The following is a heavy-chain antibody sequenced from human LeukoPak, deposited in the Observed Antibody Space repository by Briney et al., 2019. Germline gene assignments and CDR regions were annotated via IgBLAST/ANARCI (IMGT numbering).Heavy chain of an antibody. CDR3: AREGATMIVVVNWFDP. J-gene: IGHJ5*02. CDR1: GGTFSSYA. Sequence: SVKVSCKASGGTFSSYAISWVRQAPGQGLEWMGRIIPILGIANYAQKFQGRVTITADKSTSTAYMELSSLRSEDTDVYYCAREGATMIVVVNWFDPWGQGTLVTVSS. CDR2: IIPILGIA. V-gene: IGHV1-69*04. D-gene: IGHD3-22*01.